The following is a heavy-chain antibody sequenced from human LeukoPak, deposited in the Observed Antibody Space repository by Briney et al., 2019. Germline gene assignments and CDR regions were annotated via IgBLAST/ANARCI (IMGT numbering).Heavy chain of an antibody. J-gene: IGHJ6*03. Sequence: GGSLRLSCAASGFTFSSYWMSWVRQAPGKGLEWVANIKQDGSEKYYVDSVKGRFTISRDNAKHSLYLQMNSLRAEDTAVYYCAKDEGYYGSGSYGAYYMDVWGKGTTVTVSS. CDR1: GFTFSSYW. CDR3: AKDEGYYGSGSYGAYYMDV. V-gene: IGHV3-7*01. D-gene: IGHD3-10*01. CDR2: IKQDGSEK.